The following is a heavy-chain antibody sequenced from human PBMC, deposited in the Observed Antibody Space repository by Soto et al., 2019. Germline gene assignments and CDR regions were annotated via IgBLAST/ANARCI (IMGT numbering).Heavy chain of an antibody. CDR1: GDSVSSNSAA. Sequence: QSQTLSLTCAISGDSVSSNSAAWNWIRQSPSRGLEWLGRTYYRSKWYNDYAVSVKSRITINPDTSKNQFSLQLNSVTPEDTAVYYCARDKGAGYSSSWDSYYFDYWGQGTLVTVSS. D-gene: IGHD6-13*01. CDR2: TYYRSKWYN. V-gene: IGHV6-1*01. CDR3: ARDKGAGYSSSWDSYYFDY. J-gene: IGHJ4*02.